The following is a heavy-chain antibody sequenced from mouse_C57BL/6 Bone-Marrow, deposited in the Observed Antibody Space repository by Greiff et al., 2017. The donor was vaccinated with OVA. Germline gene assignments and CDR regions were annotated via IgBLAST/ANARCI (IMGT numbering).Heavy chain of an antibody. J-gene: IGHJ4*01. CDR2: IDPSDSYT. D-gene: IGHD1-1*01. V-gene: IGHV1-50*01. CDR1: GYTFTSYW. Sequence: MQLQQPGAELVKPGASVKLSCKASGYTFTSYWMQWVKQRPGQGLEWIGEIDPSDSYTNYNQKFKGKATLTVDTSSSTAYMQLSSLTSEDSAVYYCAREGGVAPYAMDYWGQGTSVTVSS. CDR3: AREGGVAPYAMDY.